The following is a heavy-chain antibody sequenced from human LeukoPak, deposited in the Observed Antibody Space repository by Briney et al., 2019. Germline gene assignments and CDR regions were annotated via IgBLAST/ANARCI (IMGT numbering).Heavy chain of an antibody. Sequence: GGSLRLSCAASGFSFSTSYMTWIRQPPGRGLEWVASINGDGSQRSSVGSKRGRFTISRDNADNSLYLQMNSLRVEDTAVYYCARDPEYGALDIWGQGTTVTVSS. CDR3: ARDPEYGALDI. V-gene: IGHV3-7*01. J-gene: IGHJ3*02. D-gene: IGHD4-17*01. CDR2: INGDGSQR. CDR1: GFSFSTSY.